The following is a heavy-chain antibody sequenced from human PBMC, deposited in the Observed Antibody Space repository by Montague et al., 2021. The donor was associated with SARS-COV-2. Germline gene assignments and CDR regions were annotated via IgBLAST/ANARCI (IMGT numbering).Heavy chain of an antibody. D-gene: IGHD6-19*01. J-gene: IGHJ6*02. V-gene: IGHV4-4*02. CDR1: GGSISSSNW. CDR2: IYHSGST. CDR3: ARSRGNLQWPFYYYYGMDV. Sequence: SETLSLTCAVSGGSISSSNWWSWVRQPPGKGLEWIGEIYHSGSTNYSPSLKSRATISVDKSKNQFSLKLSAVTAADTAVYYCARSRGNLQWPFYYYYGMDVWGQGTTVTVSS.